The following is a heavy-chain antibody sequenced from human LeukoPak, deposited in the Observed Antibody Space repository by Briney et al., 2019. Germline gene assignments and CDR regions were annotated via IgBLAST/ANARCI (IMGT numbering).Heavy chain of an antibody. CDR3: ARGYCSGGSCYGQCYFDY. D-gene: IGHD2-15*01. CDR1: GFTFSSYS. V-gene: IGHV3-21*01. J-gene: IGHJ4*02. CDR2: ISSSSSYI. Sequence: PGGSLRLSCAASGFTFSSYSMNWVRQAPGKGLEWVSSISSSSSYIYYADSVKGRFTISRDNAKNSLYLQMNSLRAEDTAVYYCARGYCSGGSCYGQCYFDYWGQGTLVSVSS.